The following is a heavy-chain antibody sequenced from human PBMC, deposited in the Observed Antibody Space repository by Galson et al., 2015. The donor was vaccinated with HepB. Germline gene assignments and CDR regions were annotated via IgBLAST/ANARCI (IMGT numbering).Heavy chain of an antibody. V-gene: IGHV5-51*03. D-gene: IGHD6-19*01. CDR2: IYPGDSDT. CDR3: ARRLAGAGTEGWYYYYYIDV. Sequence: QSGAAVKKPGDSLTISCEGSGSSFTHYWIGWAPQIPGEGLEWLEIIYPGDSDTRYSQSFQGQVTISAEKSISTAYLQWSSLEATDSAMDYCARRLAGAGTEGWYYYYYIDVWGKGTTVTVSS. CDR1: GSSFTHYW. J-gene: IGHJ6*03.